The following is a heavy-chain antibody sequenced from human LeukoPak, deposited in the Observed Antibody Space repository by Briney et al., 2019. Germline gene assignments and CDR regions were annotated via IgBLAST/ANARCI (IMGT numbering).Heavy chain of an antibody. CDR3: VQTTGWPGFDY. CDR2: IYSGVPT. D-gene: IGHD1-1*01. V-gene: IGHV4-4*09. J-gene: IGHJ4*02. Sequence: SETLSLTCTTSGVSISRFYWSWVRQPPGKGLEWIGNIYSGVPTYFNPSLKNRVIISVDTSKNQFSLNLTSVTAADTAMYYCVQTTGWPGFDYWGQGILVTVSS. CDR1: GVSISRFY.